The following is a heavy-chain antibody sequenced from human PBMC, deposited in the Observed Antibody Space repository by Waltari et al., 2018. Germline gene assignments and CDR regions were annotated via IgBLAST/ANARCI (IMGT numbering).Heavy chain of an antibody. CDR1: GYTLTELS. V-gene: IGHV1-24*01. J-gene: IGHJ4*02. D-gene: IGHD3-16*02. Sequence: QVQLVQSGAEVKKPGASVKVSCKVSGYTLTELSMHWVRQAPGKGLEWMGGFDPKEWETIYAHKFQCRVTVTEDTSTYTAYMGLSSLRSEDTAVYYCATVGMITFGGVIEYYFDYWGQGTLVTVSS. CDR3: ATVGMITFGGVIEYYFDY. CDR2: FDPKEWET.